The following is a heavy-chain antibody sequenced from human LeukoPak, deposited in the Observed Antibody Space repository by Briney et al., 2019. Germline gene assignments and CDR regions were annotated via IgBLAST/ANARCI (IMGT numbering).Heavy chain of an antibody. D-gene: IGHD6-6*01. CDR3: ANFSGSSSLDWFVP. Sequence: ASVKVSCKASGGTFSSYAISWVRQAPGQGLEWMGGIIPIFGTANYAQKFQGRVTITTDESTSTAYMELSSLRSEDTAVYYCANFSGSSSLDWFVPWGQGALVTVSS. J-gene: IGHJ5*02. CDR1: GGTFSSYA. V-gene: IGHV1-69*05. CDR2: IIPIFGTA.